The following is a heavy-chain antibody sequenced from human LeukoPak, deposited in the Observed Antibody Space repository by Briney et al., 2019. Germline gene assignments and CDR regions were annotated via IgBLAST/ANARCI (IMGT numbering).Heavy chain of an antibody. V-gene: IGHV3-33*06. D-gene: IGHD6-6*01. J-gene: IGHJ6*02. CDR1: GFTFSSHG. CDR3: AKDLSKKKASSQLVVLLYYYYGMDV. Sequence: TGRSLRLSCAASGFTFSSHGMHWVRQAPGKGLEWVAVIWYDGSDKYYADSVKGRFTISRDSSKNTLYLQMTSLRADDTAVYYCAKDLSKKKASSQLVVLLYYYYGMDVWGQGTTVTVSS. CDR2: IWYDGSDK.